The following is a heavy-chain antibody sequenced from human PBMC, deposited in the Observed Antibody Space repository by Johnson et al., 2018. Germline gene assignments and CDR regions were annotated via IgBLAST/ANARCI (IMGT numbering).Heavy chain of an antibody. V-gene: IGHV4-59*01. CDR3: ARESYSREFFYYLDV. J-gene: IGHJ6*03. Sequence: QVQLQESGPGLVKPSETLSLTCTVSGGSITNYYWNWIRQSPGKGLEWSGLMYYNGKSSDSNPALKSRVTLSVDTSRNLFSLKLSSVTAADTAVYYCARESYSREFFYYLDVWGNGTTVTVAS. D-gene: IGHD1-26*01. CDR1: GGSITNYY. CDR2: MYYNGKSS.